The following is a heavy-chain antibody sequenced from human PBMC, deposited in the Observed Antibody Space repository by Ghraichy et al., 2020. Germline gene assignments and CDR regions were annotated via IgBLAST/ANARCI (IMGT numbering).Heavy chain of an antibody. V-gene: IGHV1-18*01. D-gene: IGHD3-3*01. CDR3: ARRGFYDFWSGSTTFGGMDV. J-gene: IGHJ6*02. Sequence: ASVKVSCKASGYTFTSYGISWVRQAPGQGLEWMGWISAYNGNTNYAQKLQGRVTMTTDTSTSKAYMELRSLRSDDTAVYYCARRGFYDFWSGSTTFGGMDVWGQGTTVTVSS. CDR1: GYTFTSYG. CDR2: ISAYNGNT.